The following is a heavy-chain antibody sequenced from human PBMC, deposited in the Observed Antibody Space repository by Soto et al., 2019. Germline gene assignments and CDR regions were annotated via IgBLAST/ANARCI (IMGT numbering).Heavy chain of an antibody. CDR3: ARGQWLANDAFDI. Sequence: QVQLQESGPGLVKPSETLSLTCTVSGGSIISYYWSWIRQPPGKGLEWIGYIYSSGSTNYNPSLKSRFSLSVDTSKNQFSLKLSSVTAADTAVYYCARGQWLANDAFDIWGQGTMVTVSS. D-gene: IGHD6-19*01. CDR2: IYSSGST. J-gene: IGHJ3*02. V-gene: IGHV4-59*01. CDR1: GGSIISYY.